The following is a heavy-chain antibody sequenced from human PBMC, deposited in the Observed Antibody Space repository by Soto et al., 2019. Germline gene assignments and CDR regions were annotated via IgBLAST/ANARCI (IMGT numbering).Heavy chain of an antibody. CDR2: TYYRSKWYN. CDR3: ARANISYSGSYYGAFDI. J-gene: IGHJ3*02. Sequence: QSQTLSLTCAISGDSVSSNSAAWNWIRQSPSRGLEWLGRTYYRSKWYNDYAVSVKSRITINPDTSKNQFSLQLNSVTPEDTAVYYCARANISYSGSYYGAFDIWGQGTMVTVSS. D-gene: IGHD1-26*01. CDR1: GDSVSSNSAA. V-gene: IGHV6-1*01.